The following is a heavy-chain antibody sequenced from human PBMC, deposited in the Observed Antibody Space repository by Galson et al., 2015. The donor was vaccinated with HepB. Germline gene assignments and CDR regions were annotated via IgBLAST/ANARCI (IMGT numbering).Heavy chain of an antibody. CDR3: ARRKYYDSSGFFDY. J-gene: IGHJ4*02. CDR1: GFTFSSYW. CDR2: IKQDGSEK. D-gene: IGHD3-22*01. V-gene: IGHV3-7*01. Sequence: SLRLSCAASGFTFSSYWMSWVRQAPGKGLEWVANIKQDGSEKYYVDSVKGRFTISRDNAKNSLYLQMNSLRAEDTAVYYCARRKYYDSSGFFDYWGQGTLVTVSS.